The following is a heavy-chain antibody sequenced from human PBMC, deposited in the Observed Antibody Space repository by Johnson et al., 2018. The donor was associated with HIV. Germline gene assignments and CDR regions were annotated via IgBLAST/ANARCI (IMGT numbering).Heavy chain of an antibody. CDR2: IKQDGSEK. CDR1: GFSFSNYW. CDR3: ARDVWYCRGGNCYSTGDAFDI. D-gene: IGHD2-15*01. Sequence: VQLVESGGGLVQPGGSLRLSCAASGFSFSNYWMNWVRQAPGKGLEWVANIKQDGSEKYYVDSVKGLFTISRDNANNSLYLQMNSLRAEDTALYYCARDVWYCRGGNCYSTGDAFDIWGQGTMVTVSS. V-gene: IGHV3-7*01. J-gene: IGHJ3*02.